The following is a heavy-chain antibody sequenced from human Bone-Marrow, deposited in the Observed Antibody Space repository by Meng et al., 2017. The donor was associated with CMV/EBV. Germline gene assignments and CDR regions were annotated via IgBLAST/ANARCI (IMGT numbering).Heavy chain of an antibody. Sequence: VQLQQGGAGLLKPSATLSLTFAVYGGSFSGYYWSWIRQPPGKGLEWIAEINHSGNTNYNPSLKSRVTISVDTSKNQFSLKLSSVTAADTAVYYCATVGLGMNWFDPWGQGTLVTASS. CDR2: INHSGNT. J-gene: IGHJ5*02. CDR3: ATVGLGMNWFDP. V-gene: IGHV4-34*01. CDR1: GGSFSGYY.